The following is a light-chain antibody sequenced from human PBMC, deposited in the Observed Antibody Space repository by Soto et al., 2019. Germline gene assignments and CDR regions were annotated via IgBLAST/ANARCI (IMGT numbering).Light chain of an antibody. V-gene: IGLV3-9*01. Sequence: SYELTQPLSVSVALGQTARITCGGNNIGSKNVHWYQQKPGQAPVLVIYRDSNRPSWIPERFSGSNSGNPATMTISRAQAGDEADYCCQVWDSSTARVFGGGTKLTVL. J-gene: IGLJ3*02. CDR1: NIGSKN. CDR2: RDS. CDR3: QVWDSSTARV.